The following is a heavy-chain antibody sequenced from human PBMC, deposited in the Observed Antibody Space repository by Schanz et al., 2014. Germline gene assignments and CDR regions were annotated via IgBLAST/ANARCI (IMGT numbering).Heavy chain of an antibody. CDR1: GFTLSNSD. V-gene: IGHV3-13*01. CDR2: IGYLGDT. Sequence: AQLVESGGGLVQPGGSLRLSCAASGFTLSNSDMHWVRQGTGKGLEWVSTIGYLGDTYYPDSVKGRFTISRDNAKNSLYLQMNSLRAEDTAVYYCAREEGWGIAAAGPKHYYYGMDVWGQGTTVTVSS. D-gene: IGHD6-13*01. J-gene: IGHJ6*02. CDR3: AREEGWGIAAAGPKHYYYGMDV.